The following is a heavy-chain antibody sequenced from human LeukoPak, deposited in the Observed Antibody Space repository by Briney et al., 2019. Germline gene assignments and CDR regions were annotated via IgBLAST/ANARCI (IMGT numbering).Heavy chain of an antibody. CDR2: IGTAGDT. Sequence: PGGSLRLSCAASGFTFSSYAMSWVRQAPGKGLEWVSAIGTAGDTYYPGPVKGRFTISRENAKNSLYLQMNSLSAGDTAVYYCASSPAYSSSWYAIDNWGQGTLVTVSS. CDR1: GFTFSSYA. CDR3: ASSPAYSSSWYAIDN. V-gene: IGHV3-13*01. J-gene: IGHJ4*02. D-gene: IGHD6-13*01.